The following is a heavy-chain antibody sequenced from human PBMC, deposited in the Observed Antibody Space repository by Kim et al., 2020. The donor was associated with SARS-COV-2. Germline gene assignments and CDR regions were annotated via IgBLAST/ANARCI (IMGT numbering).Heavy chain of an antibody. D-gene: IGHD6-13*01. CDR2: MNPNSGNT. Sequence: ASVKVSCKASGYTFTSYDINWVRQATGQGLEWMGWMNPNSGNTDYAQKFQGRVTMTRNTSISTAYMELSSLRSEDTAVYYCARGAGSSSWYAEYFQHWGQGTLVTVSS. CDR3: ARGAGSSSWYAEYFQH. J-gene: IGHJ1*01. CDR1: GYTFTSYD. V-gene: IGHV1-8*01.